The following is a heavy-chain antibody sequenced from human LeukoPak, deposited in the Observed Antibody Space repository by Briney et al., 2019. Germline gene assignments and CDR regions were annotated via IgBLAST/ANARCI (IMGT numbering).Heavy chain of an antibody. Sequence: SETLSLTCTVSGGSISSSSYYWGWIRQPPGKGLEWIGSIYYSGSTNYNPSLKSRVTISVDTSKNQFSLKLSSVTAADTAVYYCARQVSPYYFDYWGQGTLVTVSS. CDR1: GGSISSSSYY. V-gene: IGHV4-39*01. CDR2: IYYSGST. J-gene: IGHJ4*02. CDR3: ARQVSPYYFDY.